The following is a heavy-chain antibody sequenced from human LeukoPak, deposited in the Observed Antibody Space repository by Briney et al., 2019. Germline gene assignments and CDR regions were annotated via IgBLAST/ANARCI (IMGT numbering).Heavy chain of an antibody. CDR2: IIPIFGTA. Sequence: ASVKVSCKASGYTFTSYGISWVRQAPGQGLEWMGGIIPIFGTANYAQKFQGRVTITTDESTSTAYMELSSLRSEDTAVYYCARTPTFGGVIVIPNWFDYWGQGTLVTVSS. D-gene: IGHD3-16*02. J-gene: IGHJ4*02. CDR3: ARTPTFGGVIVIPNWFDY. CDR1: GYTFTSYG. V-gene: IGHV1-69*05.